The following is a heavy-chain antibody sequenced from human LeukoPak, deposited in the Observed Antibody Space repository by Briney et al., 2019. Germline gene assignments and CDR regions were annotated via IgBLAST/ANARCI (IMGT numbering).Heavy chain of an antibody. Sequence: AGGSLRLSSAASGFTFSSYGMHWVRQAPGKGLEWVAFIRYDGSNKYYADSVKGRFTISRDNSKNTLYLQMNSLRAEDTAVYYCAKECITMVRVVWYYYYYYMDVWGKGTTVTISS. CDR2: IRYDGSNK. J-gene: IGHJ6*03. D-gene: IGHD3-10*01. V-gene: IGHV3-30*02. CDR1: GFTFSSYG. CDR3: AKECITMVRVVWYYYYYYMDV.